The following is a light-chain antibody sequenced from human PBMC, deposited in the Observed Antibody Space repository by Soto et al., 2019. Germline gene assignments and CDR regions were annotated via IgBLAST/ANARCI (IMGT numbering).Light chain of an antibody. CDR3: QQFNNWPRT. Sequence: EIAMTQSPATLSVSPGERATLSCRASQSVSSKLAWYQQKPGQAPRLLIYDASTRATGIPARFSGSGSGTEFTLTISSLQSEDFAVYYCQQFNNWPRTFGQGTKVGIK. CDR1: QSVSSK. CDR2: DAS. J-gene: IGKJ1*01. V-gene: IGKV3-15*01.